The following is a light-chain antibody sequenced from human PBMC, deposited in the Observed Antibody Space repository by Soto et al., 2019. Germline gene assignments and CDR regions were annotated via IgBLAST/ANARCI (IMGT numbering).Light chain of an antibody. V-gene: IGKV1-5*03. Sequence: DIQMTQSPSTLSASVGDRVTITCRASQSVTNWLAWYQQKPGKAPKLLIYKASNLESGVPSRFSGSGSGTEFTLTISSLQSDDFATYYCQQYNTFPPYTFGQGTKLEIK. CDR1: QSVTNW. J-gene: IGKJ2*01. CDR3: QQYNTFPPYT. CDR2: KAS.